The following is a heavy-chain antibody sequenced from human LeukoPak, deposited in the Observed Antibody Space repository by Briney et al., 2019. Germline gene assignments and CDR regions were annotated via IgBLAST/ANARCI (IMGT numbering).Heavy chain of an antibody. V-gene: IGHV3-21*01. CDR1: GFTFSSYS. CDR2: ISSSSSYI. J-gene: IGHJ4*02. Sequence: GGSLRLPCAASGFTFSSYSMNWVRQAPGKGLEWVSSISSSSSYIYYADSVKGRFTISRDNAKNSLYLQMNSLRAEDTAVYYCASEGDPHPDRWGQGTLVTVSS. D-gene: IGHD3-16*01. CDR3: ASEGDPHPDR.